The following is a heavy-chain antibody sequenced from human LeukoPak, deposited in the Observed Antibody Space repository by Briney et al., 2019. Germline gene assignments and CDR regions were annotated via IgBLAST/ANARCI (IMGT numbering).Heavy chain of an antibody. CDR1: GFTFSDYY. D-gene: IGHD1-26*01. CDR2: ISSSSSYT. CDR3: ARGQIGSYWGIDY. Sequence: GGSLRLSCAASGFTFSDYYMSWIRQAPGKGLEWVSYISSSSSYTNYADSVKGRFTISRDNAKNSLYLQMNSLRAEDTAVYYCARGQIGSYWGIDYWGQGILVTVSS. V-gene: IGHV3-11*06. J-gene: IGHJ4*02.